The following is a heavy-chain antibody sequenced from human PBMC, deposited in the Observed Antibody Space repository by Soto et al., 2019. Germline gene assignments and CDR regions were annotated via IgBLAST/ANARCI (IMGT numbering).Heavy chain of an antibody. Sequence: QVQLVQSGAEVKKPGSSVKVSCKASGGTFSSYAISWVRQAPGQGLEWMGGIIPIFGTANYAQQFQGIVTLTEDYSTRTAYMELSSLRSADTAVYYCATRSSGSYFPFDYWGQGTLVTVSS. V-gene: IGHV1-69*01. D-gene: IGHD1-26*01. CDR1: GGTFSSYA. J-gene: IGHJ4*02. CDR2: IIPIFGTA. CDR3: ATRSSGSYFPFDY.